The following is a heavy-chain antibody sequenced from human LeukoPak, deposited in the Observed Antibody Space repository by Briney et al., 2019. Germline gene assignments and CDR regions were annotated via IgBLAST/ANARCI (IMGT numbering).Heavy chain of an antibody. CDR2: ISTQSGNT. J-gene: IGHJ4*02. D-gene: IGHD4-17*01. Sequence: ASVTVSCKASGYTLTSYGINWMRQAPGQGLEWMGWISTQSGNTNYAQKVQGRLTLTTDRSTNTAYMELRSLRSDDTAVYYCARGAYGDKWGQGTMVTVSS. V-gene: IGHV1-18*01. CDR1: GYTLTSYG. CDR3: ARGAYGDK.